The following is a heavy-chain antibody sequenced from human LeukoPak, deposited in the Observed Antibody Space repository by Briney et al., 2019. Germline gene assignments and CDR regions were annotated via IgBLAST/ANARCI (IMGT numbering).Heavy chain of an antibody. J-gene: IGHJ4*02. CDR3: AKAEGYCSGGSCYGGFDY. D-gene: IGHD2-15*01. Sequence: GGSLRLSCVASGFTFSGYWMSWVRQAPGKGLEWVSAISGSGGSTYYADSVKGRFTISRDNSKNTLYLQMNSLRAEDTAVYYCAKAEGYCSGGSCYGGFDYWGQGTLVTVSS. CDR2: ISGSGGST. CDR1: GFTFSGYW. V-gene: IGHV3-23*01.